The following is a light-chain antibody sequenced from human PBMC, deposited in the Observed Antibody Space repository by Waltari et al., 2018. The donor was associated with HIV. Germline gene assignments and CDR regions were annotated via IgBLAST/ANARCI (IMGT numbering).Light chain of an antibody. CDR3: LLYYGGPLPHWV. CDR2: AAT. V-gene: IGLV7-43*01. J-gene: IGLJ3*02. Sequence: QTVVTQEPSLTVSPGGTVTITCSSSAGAVTSGPYPNWIQQKPGQAPRSLIYAATKIQASTHDRFSCSLLVDRSSLTILGVQPEDDADYYCLLYYGGPLPHWVFGGVTKLLVL. CDR1: AGAVTSGPY.